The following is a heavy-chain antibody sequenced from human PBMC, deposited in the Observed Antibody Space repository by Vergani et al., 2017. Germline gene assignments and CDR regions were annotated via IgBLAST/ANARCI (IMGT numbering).Heavy chain of an antibody. CDR2: IVPIFEKI. CDR1: GVSFRSLA. Sequence: QVHLLQSGADFKKPGSSVKVSCKASGVSFRSLAISWVRLAPGQGLEWMGRIVPIFEKINYAPKFQGRVTITADESTNIAYMELSSLRSEDTAVYYCAFVVPAASKSGPYFDYWGQGTLVTVSS. V-gene: IGHV1-69*13. CDR3: AFVVPAASKSGPYFDY. J-gene: IGHJ4*02. D-gene: IGHD2-2*01.